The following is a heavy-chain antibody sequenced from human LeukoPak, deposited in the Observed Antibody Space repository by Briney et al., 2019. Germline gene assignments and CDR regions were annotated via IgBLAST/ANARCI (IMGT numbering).Heavy chain of an antibody. V-gene: IGHV3-30*18. J-gene: IGHJ4*02. D-gene: IGHD5-12*01. CDR1: GFTFSNYW. CDR3: AKDMVYRSGWLRLLQFDY. CDR2: ISYDGSNK. Sequence: PGGSLRLSCAASGFTFSNYWMSWVRQAPGKGLEWVAVISYDGSNKYYADSVKGRFTISRDNSKNTLYLQVNSLRAEDTALYYCAKDMVYRSGWLRLLQFDYWGQGTLVTVSS.